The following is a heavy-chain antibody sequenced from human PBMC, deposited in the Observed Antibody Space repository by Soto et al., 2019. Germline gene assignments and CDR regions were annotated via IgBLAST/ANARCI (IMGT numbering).Heavy chain of an antibody. CDR2: INAGNGNT. CDR1: GYTFTSYA. J-gene: IGHJ4*02. D-gene: IGHD3-22*01. Sequence: QVQLVQSGAEVKKPGASVQVSCKASGYTFTSYAMHWVRQAPGQRLEWMGWINAGNGNTKYSQRFQGRVTITRDTSASKANMELSSVRSEDTAVYYCARTSGYDLYDYWGQGTLVTVSS. CDR3: ARTSGYDLYDY. V-gene: IGHV1-3*01.